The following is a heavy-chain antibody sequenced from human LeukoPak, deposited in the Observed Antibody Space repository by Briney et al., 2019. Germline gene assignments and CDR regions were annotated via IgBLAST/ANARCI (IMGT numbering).Heavy chain of an antibody. J-gene: IGHJ4*02. D-gene: IGHD6-6*01. CDR2: INHSGST. V-gene: IGHV4-34*01. CDR3: ARASAYSSSSGVNY. Sequence: PSETLSLTCAVYGGSFSGYYWSWIRQPPGKGLEWIGEINHSGSTNYNPSLKSRVTISVDTSKNQFSLKLSSVTAADTAVYYCARASAYSSSSGVNYWGQGALVTVSS. CDR1: GGSFSGYY.